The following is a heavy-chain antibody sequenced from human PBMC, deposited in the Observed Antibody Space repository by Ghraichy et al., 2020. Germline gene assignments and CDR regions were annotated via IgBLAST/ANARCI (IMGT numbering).Heavy chain of an antibody. V-gene: IGHV3-23*01. CDR2: ISGSGGTT. J-gene: IGHJ4*02. CDR3: AKDRSSMSGYDLFDY. CDR1: GFTFSSYG. D-gene: IGHD2-15*01. Sequence: GGSLRLSCAASGFTFSSYGMSWVRQAPGKGLEWVSAISGSGGTTWYADSLKGRFAISRDNSKNTLYLQMNSLRVEDTAVYYCAKDRSSMSGYDLFDYWGQGTLVTVSS.